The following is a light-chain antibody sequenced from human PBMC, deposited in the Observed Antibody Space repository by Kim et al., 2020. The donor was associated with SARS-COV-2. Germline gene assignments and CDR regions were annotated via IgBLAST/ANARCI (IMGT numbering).Light chain of an antibody. V-gene: IGLV2-14*04. CDR1: SSDVGGYNY. J-gene: IGLJ3*02. Sequence: QSITISCTGTSSDVGGYNYVSWYQQHPGKAPKLMIYDVSKRPSRVSNRFSGSKSGNTASLTISGLQAEDEADYYCSSYTSSSTYWVFGGGTQLTVL. CDR2: DVS. CDR3: SSYTSSSTYWV.